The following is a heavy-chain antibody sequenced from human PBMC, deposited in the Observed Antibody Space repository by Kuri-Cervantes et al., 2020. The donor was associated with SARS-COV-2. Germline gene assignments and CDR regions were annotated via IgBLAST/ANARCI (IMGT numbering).Heavy chain of an antibody. CDR1: GFTFDDYA. CDR2: ISWDGGST. D-gene: IGHD3-10*01. CDR3: ARAFYGPGSSTFAY. Sequence: SCAASGFTFDDYAMHWVRHARGKGLEWVSLISWDGGSTYYADSVKGRFTISRDNSKNSLYLQMNSLRAEDTAMYYCARAFYGPGSSTFAYWGQGTLVTVSS. V-gene: IGHV3-43D*04. J-gene: IGHJ4*02.